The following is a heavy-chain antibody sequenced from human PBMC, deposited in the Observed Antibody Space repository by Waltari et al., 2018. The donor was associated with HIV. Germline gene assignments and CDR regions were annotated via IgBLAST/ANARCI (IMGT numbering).Heavy chain of an antibody. CDR1: GFTFTCNI. CDR2: ISSSSSSYI. D-gene: IGHD4-17*01. Sequence: EVLLVESGGGLVKRGGCLRLSCDASGFTFTCNILSGVRQAPGKGLEWVSSISSSSSSYIFYADSVKGRFTISKDNTKNSLYLQMDSLRDDDTAVYYCAREMATVYVDYWGQGTLVTVSS. V-gene: IGHV3-21*01. J-gene: IGHJ4*02. CDR3: AREMATVYVDY.